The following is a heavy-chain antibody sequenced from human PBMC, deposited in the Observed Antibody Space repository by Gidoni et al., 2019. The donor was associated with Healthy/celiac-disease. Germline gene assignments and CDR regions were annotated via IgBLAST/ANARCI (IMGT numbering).Heavy chain of an antibody. CDR1: GGSITSSSSY. J-gene: IGHJ4*02. Sequence: QLQLQESGPGLVKPSETLSLTCTVSGGSITSSSSYWGWIRQPPGKGPEWIGSIYYSGSTYYNPSLKSRVTISVDTSKNQFSLKLSSVTAADTAVYYCARLRYGGNSGYFDYWGQGTLVTVSS. D-gene: IGHD4-17*01. V-gene: IGHV4-39*01. CDR3: ARLRYGGNSGYFDY. CDR2: IYYSGST.